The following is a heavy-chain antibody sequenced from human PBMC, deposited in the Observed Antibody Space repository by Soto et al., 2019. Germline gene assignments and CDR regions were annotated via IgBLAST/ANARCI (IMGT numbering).Heavy chain of an antibody. D-gene: IGHD3-3*01. CDR3: ARRALMGDFWTYSAYYYYYMDV. Sequence: ASVKVSCKASGYTFTSYDINWVRQATGQGLEWMGWMNPNSGNTGYAQKFQGRVTMTRNTSISTAYMELSSLRSEDTAVYYCARRALMGDFWTYSAYYYYYMDVWGKGTTVTVSS. J-gene: IGHJ6*03. CDR2: MNPNSGNT. CDR1: GYTFTSYD. V-gene: IGHV1-8*01.